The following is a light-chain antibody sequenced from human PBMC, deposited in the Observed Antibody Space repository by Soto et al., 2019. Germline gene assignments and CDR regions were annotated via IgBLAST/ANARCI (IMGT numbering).Light chain of an antibody. CDR3: QQYYITPWT. Sequence: DIVMTQSPDSLPVSLGERATINCKSSQSLLYSSNNKNYLAWYQQKPGQPPKLLIFWASTRESGVPDRFSGSGSGTDFTLTISRLQAEDVAVYYCQQYYITPWTFGQGTKVEVK. CDR2: WAS. V-gene: IGKV4-1*01. J-gene: IGKJ1*01. CDR1: QSLLYSSNNKNY.